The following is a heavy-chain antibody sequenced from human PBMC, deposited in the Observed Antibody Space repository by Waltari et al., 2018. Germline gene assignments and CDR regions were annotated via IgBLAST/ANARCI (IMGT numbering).Heavy chain of an antibody. CDR1: GYSISSGYY. Sequence: QVQLQESGPGLVKPSETLSLTCAVSGYSISSGYYWGWIRQPPGKGLEWIGSISHSGSTYYNPSLKSRVTISVDTSKNQFSLKLSSVTAADTAVYYCARLNVVAATDYWGQGTLVTVSS. J-gene: IGHJ4*02. CDR2: ISHSGST. CDR3: ARLNVVAATDY. V-gene: IGHV4-38-2*01. D-gene: IGHD2-15*01.